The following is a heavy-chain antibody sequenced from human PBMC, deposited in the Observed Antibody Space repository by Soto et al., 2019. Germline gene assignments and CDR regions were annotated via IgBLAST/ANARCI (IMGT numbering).Heavy chain of an antibody. Sequence: SETLSLTCAVYGGSFSGYYWSWIRQPPGKGLEWIGEINHSGSTNYNPSLKSRVTISVDTSKNQFSLKLSSVTAADTAVYYCARVGNTYYDFWSGYPPDLDVWGQGTAVSVSS. D-gene: IGHD3-3*01. J-gene: IGHJ6*02. CDR3: ARVGNTYYDFWSGYPPDLDV. CDR2: INHSGST. CDR1: GGSFSGYY. V-gene: IGHV4-34*01.